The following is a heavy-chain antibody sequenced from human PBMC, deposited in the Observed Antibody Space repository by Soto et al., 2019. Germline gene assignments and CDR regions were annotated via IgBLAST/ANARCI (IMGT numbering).Heavy chain of an antibody. D-gene: IGHD3-9*01. V-gene: IGHV1-18*04. CDR1: GYIFTDYY. CDR2: ISASNGNT. CDR3: ARVSKVYDALTGLFRFNP. Sequence: GASVKVSCKASGYIFTDYYMHWVRQAPGQGLEWVGSISASNGNTNYAQNVQGRVTMTTDISTSTAYLELRSLRSDDTAVYYCARVSKVYDALTGLFRFNPWGQGTLVTVSS. J-gene: IGHJ5*02.